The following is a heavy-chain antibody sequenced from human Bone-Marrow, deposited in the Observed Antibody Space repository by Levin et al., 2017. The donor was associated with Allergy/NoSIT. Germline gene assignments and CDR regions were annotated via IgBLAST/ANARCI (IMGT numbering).Heavy chain of an antibody. D-gene: IGHD4-11*01. CDR1: GFTFSSYA. CDR2: ISGSDSKT. Sequence: PGGSLRLSCAASGFTFSSYAMSWVRQAPGKGLEWVSAISGSDSKTYYADSVRGRFTISRDNSKNTLYLQMNSLRADDTAVYYCAKAFDYSTGYWGQGTLVTVSS. J-gene: IGHJ1*01. V-gene: IGHV3-23*01. CDR3: AKAFDYSTGY.